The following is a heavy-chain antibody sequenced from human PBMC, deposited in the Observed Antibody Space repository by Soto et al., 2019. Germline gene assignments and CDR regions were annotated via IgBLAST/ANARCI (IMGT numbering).Heavy chain of an antibody. D-gene: IGHD3-22*01. CDR3: ARVVQFYDSSGYSFYYFDY. CDR1: CDSINSADYY. CDR2: IYYSRSD. J-gene: IGHJ4*02. Sequence: SETLSLTCTVSCDSINSADYYWSWLRQPPGKGLEWIGYIYYSRSDYYNPSLGRRATITIGTSRNQFSLNLMSVTAADTAVYYCARVVQFYDSSGYSFYYFDYWGQGALVTVSS. V-gene: IGHV4-30-4*01.